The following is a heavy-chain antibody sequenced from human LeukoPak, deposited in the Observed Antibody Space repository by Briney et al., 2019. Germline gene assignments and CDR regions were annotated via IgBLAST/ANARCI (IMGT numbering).Heavy chain of an antibody. D-gene: IGHD3-10*01. J-gene: IGHJ4*02. CDR1: GSNFDSYS. CDR2: IDSSSRTK. CDR3: AREDFYVSGGYSR. Sequence: GGSLRLSCVASGSNFDSYSMNWVRQAPGRGLEWISYIDSSSRTKYYADSVKGRFTISRDNAKNSLYLQMNSLRAADSAIYYCAREDFYVSGGYSRWGQGALVTVSS. V-gene: IGHV3-48*01.